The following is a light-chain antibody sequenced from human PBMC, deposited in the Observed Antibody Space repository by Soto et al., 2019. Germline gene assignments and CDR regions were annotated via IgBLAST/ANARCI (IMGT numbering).Light chain of an antibody. V-gene: IGLV2-14*01. CDR1: STDVGDYNY. J-gene: IGLJ1*01. CDR3: SSYASRSTLV. Sequence: QSALNQPASVSGSPGQSITISCTGTSTDVGDYNYVSWYQHHPGKAPKLMIYEVSNRPSGISDRFSGSKSGNTASLTISGLQAEDEADYYCSSYASRSTLVFGTGTKVTVL. CDR2: EVS.